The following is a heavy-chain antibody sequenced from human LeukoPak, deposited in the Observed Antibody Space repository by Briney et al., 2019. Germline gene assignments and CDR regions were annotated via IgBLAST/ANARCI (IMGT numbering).Heavy chain of an antibody. CDR3: ARDPDFWSGYYYMDV. J-gene: IGHJ6*03. D-gene: IGHD3-3*01. CDR2: IYYSGST. CDR1: GGSISSYY. V-gene: IGHV4-59*01. Sequence: SETLSLTCTVSGGSISSYYWSWIRQPPGKGLEWIGYIYYSGSTNYNPSLKSRVTISVDTSKNQFSLKLSSVTAADTAVYYCARDPDFWSGYYYMDVWGKGTTVTVSS.